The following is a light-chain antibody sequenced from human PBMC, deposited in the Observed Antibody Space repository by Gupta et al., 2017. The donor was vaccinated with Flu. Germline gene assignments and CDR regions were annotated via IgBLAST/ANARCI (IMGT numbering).Light chain of an antibody. CDR3: QQYNNWPPER. Sequence: EIVMTQSPATLSVSPGERATLSCRASQSVSSNLAWYQQKPGQAPRLLIHGASTRATGIPARFSGSGSGTEFTLTISSLQSEDFAVYYCQQYNNWPPERFGQGTKLEIK. J-gene: IGKJ2*03. CDR2: GAS. V-gene: IGKV3-15*01. CDR1: QSVSSN.